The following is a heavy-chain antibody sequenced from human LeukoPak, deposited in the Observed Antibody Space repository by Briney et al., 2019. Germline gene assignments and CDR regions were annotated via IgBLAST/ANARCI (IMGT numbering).Heavy chain of an antibody. CDR1: GYTFTGYY. CDR2: INPNSGGT. V-gene: IGHV1-2*02. J-gene: IGHJ4*02. Sequence: ASVKVSCKASGYTFTGYYMHWVRQAPGQGLEWMGWINPNSGGTNYAQKFQGRVTMTRDTSISTAYMELSRLRSDDTAVYYCAGDLFSEQLVPFDYWGQGTLVTVSS. D-gene: IGHD6-6*01. CDR3: AGDLFSEQLVPFDY.